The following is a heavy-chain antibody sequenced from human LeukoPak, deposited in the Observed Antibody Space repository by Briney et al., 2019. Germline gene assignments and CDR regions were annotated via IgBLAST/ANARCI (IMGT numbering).Heavy chain of an antibody. CDR1: GGSFSGYY. Sequence: SETLSLTCAVYGGSFSGYYWSWIRQPPGKGLEWIGEINHSGSTNCNPSLKSRVTISVDTSKNQFSLKLSSVTAADTAVYYCARHGTRQLLWFGELQFDYWGQGTLVTVSS. D-gene: IGHD3-10*01. V-gene: IGHV4-34*01. CDR2: INHSGST. CDR3: ARHGTRQLLWFGELQFDY. J-gene: IGHJ4*02.